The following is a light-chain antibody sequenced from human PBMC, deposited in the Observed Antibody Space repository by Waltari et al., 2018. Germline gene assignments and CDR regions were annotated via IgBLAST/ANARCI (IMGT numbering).Light chain of an antibody. V-gene: IGKV2-28*01. CDR2: LGS. Sequence: DMVMTQSSRSLPVTPGEPASLSCRASQSLLHSNVYNYLDWYLQKPGQSPPLLIYLGSNRVFGVPDRFSGSGSGTDFTLKISRVEAEDVGVYYCMQALQTPLTFGQGTKVEIK. CDR1: QSLLHSNVYNY. J-gene: IGKJ1*01. CDR3: MQALQTPLT.